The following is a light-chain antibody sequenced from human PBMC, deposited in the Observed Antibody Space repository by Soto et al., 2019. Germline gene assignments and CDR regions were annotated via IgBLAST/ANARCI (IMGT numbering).Light chain of an antibody. V-gene: IGKV2-28*01. CDR1: QILLHSNGYNY. CDR2: LGS. CDR3: MQALQTPLT. J-gene: IGKJ4*01. Sequence: DIVITQSPLSLPVTPGEPASISCISSQILLHSNGYNYLDWYLQKPGQSPQLLIYLGSNRASGVPDRFSGSGSGTDFTLKISRVEAEDVGVYYCMQALQTPLTFGGGTKVDIK.